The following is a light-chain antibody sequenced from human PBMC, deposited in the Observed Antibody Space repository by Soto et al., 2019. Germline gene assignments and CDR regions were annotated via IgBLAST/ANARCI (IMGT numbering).Light chain of an antibody. V-gene: IGKV3-20*01. Sequence: EIVLTQSPGTLSLSPGEGATLSCRASQSVRSNYLAWYQQKPGQAPRLLIYGASSRATGIPDRFSGSGSGTDFTLTISRLEPEDFAVYYCQHYGGLPLYTFDQGTKLEIK. J-gene: IGKJ2*01. CDR1: QSVRSNY. CDR3: QHYGGLPLYT. CDR2: GAS.